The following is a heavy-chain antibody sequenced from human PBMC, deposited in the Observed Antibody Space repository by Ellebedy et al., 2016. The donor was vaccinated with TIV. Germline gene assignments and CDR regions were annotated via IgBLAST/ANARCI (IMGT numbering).Heavy chain of an antibody. Sequence: GESLKISXAASGFTFSSYAMSWVRQAPGKGLEWVSAISGSGGSTYYADSVKGRFTISRDNAKNSLYLQMNSLRAEDTAVYYCAKDLEYWGQGTLVTVSS. V-gene: IGHV3-23*01. CDR1: GFTFSSYA. J-gene: IGHJ4*02. CDR3: AKDLEY. CDR2: ISGSGGST.